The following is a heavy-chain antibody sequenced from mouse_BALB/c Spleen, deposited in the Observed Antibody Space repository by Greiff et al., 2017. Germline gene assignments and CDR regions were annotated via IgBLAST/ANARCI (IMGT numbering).Heavy chain of an antibody. CDR2: IYPGNSDT. V-gene: IGHV1-5*01. Sequence: EVQGVESGTVLARPGASVKMSCKVSGYTFTSYWMHWVKQRPGQGLEWIGAIYPGNSDTSYNQKFKGKAKLTAVTSTSTAYMELSSLTNEDSAVYYCTRKAGGYDYDGVYYAMDYWGQGTSVTVSS. J-gene: IGHJ4*01. CDR3: TRKAGGYDYDGVYYAMDY. D-gene: IGHD2-4*01. CDR1: GYTFTSYW.